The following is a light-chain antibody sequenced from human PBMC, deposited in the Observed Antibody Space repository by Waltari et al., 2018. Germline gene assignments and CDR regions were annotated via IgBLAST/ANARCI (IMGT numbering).Light chain of an antibody. CDR3: LQYNSNPYS. Sequence: DIQMTPSPSSLSASAGDRVTITCRASQGISTYLNWYQQKPGKPPKRLIYAASTLESGVPSRFSGSGSGTDFTLTISSLQPEDFATYYCLQYNSNPYSFGQGTKVEIK. J-gene: IGKJ2*03. CDR1: QGISTY. V-gene: IGKV1-17*01. CDR2: AAS.